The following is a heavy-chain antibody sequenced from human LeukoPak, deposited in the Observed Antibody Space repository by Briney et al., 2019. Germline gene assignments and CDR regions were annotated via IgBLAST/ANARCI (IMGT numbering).Heavy chain of an antibody. V-gene: IGHV4-59*10. J-gene: IGHJ5*02. CDR1: GGSFSGYY. D-gene: IGHD3-3*01. CDR2: IYTSGST. Sequence: PSETLSLTCAVYGGSFSGYYWSWIRQPAGKGLEWIGRIYTSGSTNYNPSLKSRVTISVDTSKNQFSLKLSSVTAADTAVYYCARDDFWSGFTWGQGTLVTVSS. CDR3: ARDDFWSGFT.